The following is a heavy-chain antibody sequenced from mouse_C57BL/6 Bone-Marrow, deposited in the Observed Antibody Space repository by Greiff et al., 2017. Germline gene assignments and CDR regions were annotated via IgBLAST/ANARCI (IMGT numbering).Heavy chain of an antibody. Sequence: EVKVVESEGGLVQPGSSMKLSCTASGFTFSDYYMAWVRQVPEKGLEWVANINYDGSSTYYLDSLKSRFIISRDNAKNILYLQMSSLKSEDTATYYCARVDGYYEYFDVWGTGTTVTVSS. CDR1: GFTFSDYY. D-gene: IGHD2-3*01. J-gene: IGHJ1*03. V-gene: IGHV5-16*01. CDR3: ARVDGYYEYFDV. CDR2: INYDGSST.